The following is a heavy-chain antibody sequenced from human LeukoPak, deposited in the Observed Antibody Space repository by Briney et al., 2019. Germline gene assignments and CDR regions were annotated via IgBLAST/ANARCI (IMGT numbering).Heavy chain of an antibody. J-gene: IGHJ6*04. D-gene: IGHD6-6*01. CDR2: TYYRSKWYN. Sequence: QTLSLICAISGDSVSSNSAAWDWIRQSPSRGLEWLGRTYYRSKWYNDYAVSVKSRITINPDTSKNQFSLQLNSVTPEDTAVYYCARDSLVEGKQLVRTFDYWGKGTTVTVSS. V-gene: IGHV6-1*01. CDR1: GDSVSSNSAA. CDR3: ARDSLVEGKQLVRTFDY.